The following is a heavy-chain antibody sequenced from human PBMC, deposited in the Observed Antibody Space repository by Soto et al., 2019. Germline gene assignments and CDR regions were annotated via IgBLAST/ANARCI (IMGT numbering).Heavy chain of an antibody. V-gene: IGHV4-30-2*01. CDR3: ARDGSGSYYYYFDY. J-gene: IGHJ4*02. CDR1: GGSISSGGYS. D-gene: IGHD3-10*01. Sequence: QLQLQESGSGLVKPSQTLSLTCAVSGGSISSGGYSWSWIRQPPGKGLEWIGYIYHSGSTYYNPSLKSRATIPVDRSKNQFSLKLSSVTAADTAVYYCARDGSGSYYYYFDYWGQGTLVTVSS. CDR2: IYHSGST.